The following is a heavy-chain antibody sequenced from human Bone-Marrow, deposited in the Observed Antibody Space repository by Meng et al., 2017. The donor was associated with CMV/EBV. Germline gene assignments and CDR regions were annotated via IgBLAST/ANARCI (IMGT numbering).Heavy chain of an antibody. CDR1: GFTFNTYS. CDR2: TSYEGSNK. Sequence: GESLKISCVASGFTFNTYSLHWVRQAPGKGLEWVAITSYEGSNKYYADSVKGRFTISRDNSKNTLYLQMNSLRAEDTAVYYWARDRGIVVVPAAILGYYYYGMDVWGQGTTVTRLL. V-gene: IGHV3-30*04. J-gene: IGHJ6*02. D-gene: IGHD2-2*02. CDR3: ARDRGIVVVPAAILGYYYYGMDV.